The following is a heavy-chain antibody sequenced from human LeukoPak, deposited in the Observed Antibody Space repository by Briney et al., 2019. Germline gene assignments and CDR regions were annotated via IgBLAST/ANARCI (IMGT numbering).Heavy chain of an antibody. CDR3: ARGAGYDYVRGSYRSIDY. D-gene: IGHD3-16*02. Sequence: GGSLRLSCAALGFTFHNYGMAGVGQAPGKGLKWVSNINWNGGSTGYADSVKGRFTISRDNAKKSLYLQMNSLRAEDTALYYCARGAGYDYVRGSYRSIDYWGQGTLVTVSS. J-gene: IGHJ4*02. CDR1: GFTFHNYG. V-gene: IGHV3-20*04. CDR2: INWNGGST.